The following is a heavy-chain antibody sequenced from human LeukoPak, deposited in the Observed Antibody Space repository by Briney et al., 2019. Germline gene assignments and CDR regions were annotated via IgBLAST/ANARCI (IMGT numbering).Heavy chain of an antibody. V-gene: IGHV1-24*01. Sequence: ASVKVSCKVSGYTLTELSMHWVRQAPGKGLEWMGGFDPGDGETIYAQKFQGRVTMTEDTSTDTAYMELSSLRSEDTAVYYCATGLGWAGQGNWFDPWGQGTLVTVSS. CDR1: GYTLTELS. J-gene: IGHJ5*02. CDR2: FDPGDGET. CDR3: ATGLGWAGQGNWFDP. D-gene: IGHD6-19*01.